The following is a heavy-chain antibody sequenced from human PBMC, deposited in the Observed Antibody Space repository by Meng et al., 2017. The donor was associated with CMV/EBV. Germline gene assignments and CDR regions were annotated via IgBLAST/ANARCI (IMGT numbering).Heavy chain of an antibody. J-gene: IGHJ4*02. CDR1: GFTFSSYS. CDR3: ARDSAYYDFWSGNPLLDY. CDR2: ISSSSSYI. V-gene: IGHV3-21*01. D-gene: IGHD3-3*01. Sequence: GESLKISCAASGFTFSSYSMNWVRQAPGKGLEWVSSISSSSSYIYYADSVKGRFTISRDNAKNSLYLQINSLRAEDTAVYYCARDSAYYDFWSGNPLLDYWGQGTLVTVSS.